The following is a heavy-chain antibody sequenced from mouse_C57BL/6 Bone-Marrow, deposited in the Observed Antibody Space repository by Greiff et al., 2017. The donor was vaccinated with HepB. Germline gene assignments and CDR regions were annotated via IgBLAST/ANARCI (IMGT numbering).Heavy chain of an antibody. V-gene: IGHV1-64*01. CDR3: ARGYGSSLFDY. Sequence: VKLQQPGAELVKPGASVKLSCKASGYTFTSYWMHWVKQRPGQGLEWIGMIHPNSGSTNYNEKFKSKATLTVDKSTSTAYMQLSSLTSEDSAVYYCARGYGSSLFDYWGQGTTRTVSS. CDR2: IHPNSGST. CDR1: GYTFTSYW. D-gene: IGHD1-1*01. J-gene: IGHJ2*01.